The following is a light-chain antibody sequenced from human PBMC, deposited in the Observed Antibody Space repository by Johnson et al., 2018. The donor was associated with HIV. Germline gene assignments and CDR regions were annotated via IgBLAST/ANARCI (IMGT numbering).Light chain of an antibody. Sequence: QSVLTQSPSVSAAPGQMVSISCSGSSSNIGKNYVSWYQQFPGTAPKLLIHENNKRPSGIPARFSGSKSGTSATLGITGLQAGDEADYYCGTWDSSLNGYVFATGTKVTVL. V-gene: IGLV1-51*02. CDR3: GTWDSSLNGYV. CDR2: ENN. CDR1: SSNIGKNY. J-gene: IGLJ1*01.